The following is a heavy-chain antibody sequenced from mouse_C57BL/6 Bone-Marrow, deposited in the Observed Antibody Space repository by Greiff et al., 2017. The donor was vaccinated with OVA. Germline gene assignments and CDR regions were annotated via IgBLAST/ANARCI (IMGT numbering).Heavy chain of an antibody. J-gene: IGHJ4*01. V-gene: IGHV1-54*01. CDR3: ARRGTTVNAMDY. CDR1: GYAFTNYL. D-gene: IGHD1-1*01. CDR2: INPGSGGT. Sequence: QVQLQQSGAELVRPGTSVKVSCKASGYAFTNYLIEWVKQRPGQGLEWIGVINPGSGGTNYNEKFKGKATLTADKSSSTAYMQLSSLTSEDSAVYFCARRGTTVNAMDYWGQGTSVTVSS.